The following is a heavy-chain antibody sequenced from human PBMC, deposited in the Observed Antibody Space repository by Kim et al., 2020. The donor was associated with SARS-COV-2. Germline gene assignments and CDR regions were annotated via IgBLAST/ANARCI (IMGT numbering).Heavy chain of an antibody. D-gene: IGHD1-20*01. V-gene: IGHV6-1*01. CDR2: IYYKTKWYF. Sequence: SQTLSLTCVISGDSVSSNSAAWNWIRQSPSRGLEWLGRIYYKTKWYFDYAIFVKSRLTISPDTSMNQFSLHLNSVTPEDTAVYFCARGRLFVTGPGLDHWGRGTPVTVSS. CDR3: ARGRLFVTGPGLDH. CDR1: GDSVSSNSAA. J-gene: IGHJ4*02.